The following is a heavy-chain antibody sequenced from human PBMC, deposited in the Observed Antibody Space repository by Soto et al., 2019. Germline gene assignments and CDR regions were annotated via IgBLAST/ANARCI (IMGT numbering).Heavy chain of an antibody. Sequence: ASVKVSCKASGYTFTSHAMHWVRQAPGQRLEWMGWINAGNGNTKYSQKFQGRVTITTDTSASTAYMELSSLRSEDTAVYYCARDGIAAAGTSWFDPWGQGTRVTVSS. D-gene: IGHD6-13*01. CDR1: GYTFTSHA. J-gene: IGHJ5*02. CDR2: INAGNGNT. V-gene: IGHV1-3*01. CDR3: ARDGIAAAGTSWFDP.